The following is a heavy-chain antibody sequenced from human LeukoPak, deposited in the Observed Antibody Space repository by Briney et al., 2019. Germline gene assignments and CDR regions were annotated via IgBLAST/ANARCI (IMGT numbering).Heavy chain of an antibody. Sequence: SETLSLTCAVYGGSFSGYYWSWIRQPPGKGLEWIGEINHSGSTNYNPSLKSRVTISVDTSKNQFSLKLSSVTAADTAVYYCARGAAYCGGDCYTRTSDFDYWGQGTLVTASS. CDR3: ARGAAYCGGDCYTRTSDFDY. V-gene: IGHV4-34*01. J-gene: IGHJ4*02. CDR2: INHSGST. CDR1: GGSFSGYY. D-gene: IGHD2-21*02.